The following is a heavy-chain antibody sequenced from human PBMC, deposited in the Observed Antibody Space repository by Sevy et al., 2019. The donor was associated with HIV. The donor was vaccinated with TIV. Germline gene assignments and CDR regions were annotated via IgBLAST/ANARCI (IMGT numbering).Heavy chain of an antibody. CDR1: GYTFTDYY. Sequence: ASVKVSCKASGYTFTDYYMHWVRQAPGQGLEWMGWINPNSGATNYAQKFQGRVTMTRDTSISTAYMELSRLRSDDTAVYYCARGLLQCLDWFLGDSWGQGTLVTVSS. V-gene: IGHV1-2*02. CDR2: INPNSGAT. D-gene: IGHD3-3*01. CDR3: ARGLLQCLDWFLGDS. J-gene: IGHJ4*02.